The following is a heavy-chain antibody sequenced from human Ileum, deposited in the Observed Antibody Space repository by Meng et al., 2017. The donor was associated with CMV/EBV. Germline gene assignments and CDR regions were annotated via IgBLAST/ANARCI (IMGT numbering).Heavy chain of an antibody. CDR3: ARDRESSSSAGDAFDI. D-gene: IGHD2-2*01. J-gene: IGHJ3*02. CDR2: ALYSGNT. CDR1: VCSVWTYTYF. V-gene: IGHV4-39*02. Sequence: PPASPPPPHIVPVCSVWTYTYFCGWIRQPPGKGLELIWTALYSGNTYYNPSLKSRVAVSLDTSNNHFSLTLNSVTAADTAVYYCARDRESSSSAGDAFDIWGQGRLVTVSS.